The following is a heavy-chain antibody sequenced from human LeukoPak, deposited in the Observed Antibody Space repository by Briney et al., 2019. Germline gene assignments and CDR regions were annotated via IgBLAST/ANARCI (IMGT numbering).Heavy chain of an antibody. CDR1: GFTFSSYA. Sequence: GGSLRLSCAASGFTFSSYAMHWVRQAPGKGLEWVAVISYDGNYKYHADSVKGRFTISRDNSKNTLYLQMNSLRTEDTAVYYCASSTMVTTAFDYWGQGTLVTVSS. J-gene: IGHJ4*02. V-gene: IGHV3-30-3*01. CDR2: ISYDGNYK. CDR3: ASSTMVTTAFDY. D-gene: IGHD4-17*01.